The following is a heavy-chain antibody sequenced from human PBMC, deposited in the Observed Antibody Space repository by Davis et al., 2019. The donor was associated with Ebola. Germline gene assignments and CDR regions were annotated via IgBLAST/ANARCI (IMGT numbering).Heavy chain of an antibody. CDR1: GFTFSRYP. D-gene: IGHD3-16*01. CDR3: ARDGPLFALGDYYYGMDV. Sequence: PGGSLRLSCAASGFTFSRYPMHWVRQAPGKGLEWVALISYDGSNKYYADSVKGRFTISRDNSTNTLYLQMISLRAEDTAVYYCARDGPLFALGDYYYGMDVWGQGTTVTVSS. V-gene: IGHV3-30-3*01. J-gene: IGHJ6*02. CDR2: ISYDGSNK.